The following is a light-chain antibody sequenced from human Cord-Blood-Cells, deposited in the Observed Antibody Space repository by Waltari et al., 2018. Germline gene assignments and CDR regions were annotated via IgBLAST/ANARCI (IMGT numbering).Light chain of an antibody. J-gene: IGLJ1*01. CDR3: AAWDDSLNGYV. CDR1: KTYTGRNT. Sequence: QSALTQPLSASGPPGQTVPISCSQSKTYTGRNTAYWYQQLPGTAPKLLIYSNNQRPSGVPDRFSGSKSGTSASLAISGLQSEDEADYYCAAWDDSLNGYVFGTGTKVTVL. V-gene: IGLV1-44*01. CDR2: SNN.